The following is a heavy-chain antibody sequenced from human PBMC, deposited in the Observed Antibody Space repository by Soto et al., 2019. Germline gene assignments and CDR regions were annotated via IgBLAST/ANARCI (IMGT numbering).Heavy chain of an antibody. D-gene: IGHD6-13*01. CDR1: GGSFSGYY. J-gene: IGHJ4*02. Sequence: QVQLQQWGAGLLKPSETLSLTCAVYGGSFSGYYWSWIRQPPGKGLEWIGEINHSGSTNYNPSLKIRVTISVDTSKNQFSLKLSSVTAADTAVYYCARGRGARAAAGTGVDYWGQGTLVTVSS. CDR2: INHSGST. V-gene: IGHV4-34*01. CDR3: ARGRGARAAAGTGVDY.